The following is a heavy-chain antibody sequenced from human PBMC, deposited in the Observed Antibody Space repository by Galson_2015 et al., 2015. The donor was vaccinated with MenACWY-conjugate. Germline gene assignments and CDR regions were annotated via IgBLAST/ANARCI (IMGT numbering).Heavy chain of an antibody. CDR2: IRDTGSL. J-gene: IGHJ4*02. V-gene: IGHV4-59*08. CDR3: ARLPTWGSSFGYFDY. Sequence: TLSLTCTVSGASISSHHWSWSRQPPGKGLEWIAYIRDTGSLKDNPSLKSRVTMSADKSNNQFSLRLISVTAADTAVYYCARLPTWGSSFGYFDYWGQGILVAVSS. CDR1: GASISSHH. D-gene: IGHD7-27*01.